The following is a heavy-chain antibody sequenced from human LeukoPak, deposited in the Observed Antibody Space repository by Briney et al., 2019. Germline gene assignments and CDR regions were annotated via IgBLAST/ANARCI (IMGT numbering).Heavy chain of an antibody. J-gene: IGHJ6*02. Sequence: SQTLSLTCAISGDSVSSNSAAWNWSRQSPSRGLEWLGRTYYRSKWYNDYAVSVKSRITINPDTSKNQFSLQLNSVTPEDTAVYYCARDLAELLWSPVHVMYYYYGMDVWGQGTTVTVSS. D-gene: IGHD1-26*01. V-gene: IGHV6-1*01. CDR2: TYYRSKWYN. CDR3: ARDLAELLWSPVHVMYYYYGMDV. CDR1: GDSVSSNSAA.